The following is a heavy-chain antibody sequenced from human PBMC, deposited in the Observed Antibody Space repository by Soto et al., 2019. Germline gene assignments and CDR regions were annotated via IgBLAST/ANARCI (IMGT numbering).Heavy chain of an antibody. D-gene: IGHD2-2*01. J-gene: IGHJ5*02. CDR1: GYTFTSYG. V-gene: IGHV1-18*01. Sequence: GASVKVSCKASGYTFTSYGISWVRQAPGQGLEWMGWISAYNGNTNYAQKLQGRVTMTTDTSTSTAYMELRSLRSDDTAVYYCARVVVVPAAIPNWFDPWGQGTLVTVSS. CDR3: ARVVVVPAAIPNWFDP. CDR2: ISAYNGNT.